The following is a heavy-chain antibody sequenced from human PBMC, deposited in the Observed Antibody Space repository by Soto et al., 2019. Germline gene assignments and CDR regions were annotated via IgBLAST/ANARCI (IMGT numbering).Heavy chain of an antibody. CDR2: IYHSGST. J-gene: IGHJ4*02. Sequence: TLSLTCAVSVGSSSSGGYSWSWILQPPGKGLEWIGYIYHSGSTYYNPSLKSRVTISVDRSKNQFSLKLSSVTAADTAVYYCARVQANTYYDILTGYLGNWGQGTLVTVSS. V-gene: IGHV4-30-2*01. CDR3: ARVQANTYYDILTGYLGN. D-gene: IGHD3-9*01. CDR1: VGSSSSGGYS.